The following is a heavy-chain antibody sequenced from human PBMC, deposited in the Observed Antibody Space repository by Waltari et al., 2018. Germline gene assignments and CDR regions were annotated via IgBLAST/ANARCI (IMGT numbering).Heavy chain of an antibody. Sequence: QVQLQQSGPGLVKPSQPLSLTCAISGASVSSNTAAWTSIRPSPSRGLEWLGRTYYRSKWYNDYAVSVKSRITINPDTSKNQFSLQLNSVTPEDTAVYYCAREKRRGVGMDVWGQGTTVTVSS. CDR2: TYYRSKWYN. CDR1: GASVSSNTAA. J-gene: IGHJ6*02. V-gene: IGHV6-1*01. D-gene: IGHD1-1*01. CDR3: AREKRRGVGMDV.